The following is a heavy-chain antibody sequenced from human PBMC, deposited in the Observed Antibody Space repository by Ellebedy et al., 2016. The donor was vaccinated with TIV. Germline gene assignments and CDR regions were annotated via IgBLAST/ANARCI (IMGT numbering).Heavy chain of an antibody. CDR3: ARGRGVRASPLGY. Sequence: ASVKVSXKASGYTFTSYGISWVRQATGQGLEWMGWMNPNSGNTGYAQKFQGRVTMTRNTSISTAYMELSSLRSEDTAVYYCARGRGVRASPLGYWGQGTLVTVSS. V-gene: IGHV1-8*02. J-gene: IGHJ4*02. CDR2: MNPNSGNT. D-gene: IGHD1-26*01. CDR1: GYTFTSYG.